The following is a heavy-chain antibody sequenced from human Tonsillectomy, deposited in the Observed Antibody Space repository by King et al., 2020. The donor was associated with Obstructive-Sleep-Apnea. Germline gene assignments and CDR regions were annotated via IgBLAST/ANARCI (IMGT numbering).Heavy chain of an antibody. D-gene: IGHD2-21*02. Sequence: QLQESGSGLVKPSQTLSLTCAVSGGSISSGGYSWSWIRQPPGKGLEWIGYIYHSGSTYYNPSLKSRVTISVDRSKNQFSLKLSSVTAADTAVYYCARGVTALDYWGQGTLVTVSS. V-gene: IGHV4-30-2*01. J-gene: IGHJ4*02. CDR2: IYHSGST. CDR1: GGSISSGGYS. CDR3: ARGVTALDY.